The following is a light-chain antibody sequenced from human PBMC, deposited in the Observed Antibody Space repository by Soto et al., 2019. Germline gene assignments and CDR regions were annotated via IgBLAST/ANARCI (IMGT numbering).Light chain of an antibody. V-gene: IGKV1-5*01. Sequence: DIQMTXXPSTLSASVGDRVTITCRASQSISXXLAWYQQKPGKAPKLLIYDASSLESGVPSRFSGSGSGTEFTLTISSLQPDDFATYYCQQYNSYPWTFGQGTKVEIK. CDR2: DAS. J-gene: IGKJ1*01. CDR1: QSISXX. CDR3: QQYNSYPWT.